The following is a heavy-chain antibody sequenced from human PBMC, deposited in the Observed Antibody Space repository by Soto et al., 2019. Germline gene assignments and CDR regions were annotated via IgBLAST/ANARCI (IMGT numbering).Heavy chain of an antibody. Sequence: QVQLVESGGGVVQPGRSLRLSCAASGFTFSSYGMHWVRQAPGKGLEWVAVIWYDGSNKYYADSVKGRFTTSRDNSKNTLYLQMNSLRAEDTTVYYGARDPYHQFFDYWGQGALVTVSS. CDR3: ARDPYHQFFDY. D-gene: IGHD2-2*01. J-gene: IGHJ4*02. V-gene: IGHV3-33*01. CDR1: GFTFSSYG. CDR2: IWYDGSNK.